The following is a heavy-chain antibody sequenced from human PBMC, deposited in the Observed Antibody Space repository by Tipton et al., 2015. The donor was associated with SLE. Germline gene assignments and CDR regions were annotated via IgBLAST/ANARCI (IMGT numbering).Heavy chain of an antibody. V-gene: IGHV3-48*03. D-gene: IGHD3-16*02. CDR1: GFTFSSYE. Sequence: SLRLSCAASGFTFSSYEMNWVRQAPGKGLEWVSYISSSGSTIYYADSVKGRFTISRDNAKNSLYLQMNSLRAEDTAVYYCARDPGSDMITFGGVIPCWGQGTLVTVSS. CDR3: ARDPGSDMITFGGVIPC. CDR2: ISSSGSTI. J-gene: IGHJ4*02.